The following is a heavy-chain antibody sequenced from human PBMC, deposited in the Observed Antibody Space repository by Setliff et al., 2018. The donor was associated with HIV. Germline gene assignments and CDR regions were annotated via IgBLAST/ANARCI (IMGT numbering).Heavy chain of an antibody. Sequence: PSETLSLTCTVSGGSISTYYWSWIRQPPGKGLEWIGYIYYSGSTNYNPSLKSRAAMSVDTSKNQFSLNLTSITAADTAVYYCARHPDTAMVTYWGQGTLVTVSS. CDR3: ARHPDTAMVTY. V-gene: IGHV4-59*08. CDR1: GGSISTYY. D-gene: IGHD5-18*01. J-gene: IGHJ4*02. CDR2: IYYSGST.